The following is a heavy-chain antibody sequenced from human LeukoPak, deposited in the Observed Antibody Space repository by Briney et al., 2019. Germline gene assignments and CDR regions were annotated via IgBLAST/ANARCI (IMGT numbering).Heavy chain of an antibody. CDR2: IYTSGST. V-gene: IGHV4-4*07. D-gene: IGHD3-16*01. CDR3: ARINYDYVWGSYPLYYFDY. J-gene: IGHJ4*02. CDR1: GGSISSYY. Sequence: SETLSLTCTVSGGSISSYYWSWIRQPAGKGLEWIGRIYTSGSTNYNPSLKSRVTMSVDTSKNQFSLKLSSVTAADTAVYYCARINYDYVWGSYPLYYFDYWGQGTLVTVSS.